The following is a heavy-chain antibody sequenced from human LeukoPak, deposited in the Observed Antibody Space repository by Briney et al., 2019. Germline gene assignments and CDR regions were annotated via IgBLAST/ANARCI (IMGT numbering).Heavy chain of an antibody. D-gene: IGHD2-15*01. Sequence: PGGSLRLSCAASGFTFSSYCMHWVRQDPGKGLEWVAVISYDGSNKYYADSVKGRFTISRDNSKNTLYLQMNSLRAEDTAVYYCAKWDGYCSGGSCPTDYWGQGTLVTVSS. CDR3: AKWDGYCSGGSCPTDY. V-gene: IGHV3-30*18. CDR2: ISYDGSNK. CDR1: GFTFSSYC. J-gene: IGHJ4*02.